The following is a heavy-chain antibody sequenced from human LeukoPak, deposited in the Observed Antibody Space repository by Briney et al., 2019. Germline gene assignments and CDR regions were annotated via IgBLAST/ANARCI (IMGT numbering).Heavy chain of an antibody. Sequence: SETLSLTCTVSGGSISSSGYYWGWIRQSPGKGLEWIGSIYYSGSTYYDPSLKSRVTISEDTSKNQFSLKLSSVTAADTAVYFCASHPTAFDAFDIWGQGTMVTVSS. V-gene: IGHV4-39*01. CDR3: ASHPTAFDAFDI. CDR2: IYYSGST. J-gene: IGHJ3*02. CDR1: GGSISSSGYY. D-gene: IGHD5-18*01.